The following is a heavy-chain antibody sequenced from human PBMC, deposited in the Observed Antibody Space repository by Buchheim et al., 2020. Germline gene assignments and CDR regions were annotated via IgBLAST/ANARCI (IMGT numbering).Heavy chain of an antibody. V-gene: IGHV4-4*02. J-gene: IGHJ1*01. CDR3: ATGAYFKTRAFFQH. D-gene: IGHD3-3*02. CDR1: GSSIRSSYY. Sequence: QVHLQESGPGLVKPSGTLSLTCAVSGSSIRSSYYWSWVRQSPGKGLEWIAQIHHSGKTNVNPSLTSRVTISVDESKNDFSLKLASLTAADTAVYFCATGAYFKTRAFFQHWGQGTL. CDR2: IHHSGKT.